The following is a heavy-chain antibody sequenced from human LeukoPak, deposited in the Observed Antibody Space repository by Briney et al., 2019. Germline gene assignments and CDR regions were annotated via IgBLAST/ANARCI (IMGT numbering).Heavy chain of an antibody. CDR1: GYIFTGYY. Sequence: ASVKVSCKASGYIFTGYYMHWVRQAPGQGLEWMGIINPSGGSTSSAQKFQGRVTMTRDTSTSTVYMELSSLRSEDTAVYYCAREWVSGYYYGMDVWGQGTTVTVSS. CDR3: AREWVSGYYYGMDV. CDR2: INPSGGST. V-gene: IGHV1-46*01. J-gene: IGHJ6*02. D-gene: IGHD1-26*01.